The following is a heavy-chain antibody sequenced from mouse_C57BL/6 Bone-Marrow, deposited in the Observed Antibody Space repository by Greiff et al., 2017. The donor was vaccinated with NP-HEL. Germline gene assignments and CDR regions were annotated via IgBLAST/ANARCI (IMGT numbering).Heavy chain of an antibody. CDR2: ISYDGSN. CDR3: ASYHYPYFDY. CDR1: GYSITSGYY. J-gene: IGHJ2*01. Sequence: EVKVEESGPGLVKPSQSLSLTCSVTGYSITSGYYWNWIRQFPGNKLEWMGYISYDGSNNYNPSLKNRISITRDTSKNQFFLKLNSVTTEDTATYYCASYHYPYFDYWGQGTTLTVSS. V-gene: IGHV3-6*01. D-gene: IGHD1-1*02.